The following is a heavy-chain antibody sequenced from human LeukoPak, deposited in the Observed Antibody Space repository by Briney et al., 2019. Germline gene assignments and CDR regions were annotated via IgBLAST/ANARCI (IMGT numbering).Heavy chain of an antibody. J-gene: IGHJ4*02. CDR1: GGSISQYY. D-gene: IGHD5-24*01. V-gene: IGHV4-59*01. Sequence: SETLSLTCTVSGGSISQYYWSWIGQPPGKGLEWIGFIYYSGSTKSNPSLKSRVTISIDTSQNQFSLRLTSLTAADTAVYFCAREGDGYSYPYWGRGTLVTVSS. CDR2: IYYSGST. CDR3: AREGDGYSYPY.